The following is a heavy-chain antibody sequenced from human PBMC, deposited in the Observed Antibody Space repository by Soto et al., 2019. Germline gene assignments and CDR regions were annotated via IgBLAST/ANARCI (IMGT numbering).Heavy chain of an antibody. Sequence: SGKVSCKASGGTFSSYAISWVRQAPGQGLEWVGGIIPIVGTANYAQKFQGRVTITADESTSTAYMELSSLRSEDTAVYYCARTTNYDLPDSYYYYYYGMDVWGQGTAVTVTS. V-gene: IGHV1-69*13. CDR3: ARTTNYDLPDSYYYYYYGMDV. D-gene: IGHD3-3*01. CDR1: GGTFSSYA. CDR2: IIPIVGTA. J-gene: IGHJ6*02.